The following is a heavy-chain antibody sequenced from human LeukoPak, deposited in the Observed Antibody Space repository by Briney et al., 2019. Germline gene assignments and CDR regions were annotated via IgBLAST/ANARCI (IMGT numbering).Heavy chain of an antibody. D-gene: IGHD6-6*01. CDR2: FSGSGGST. CDR3: AKGESGSYYSSSLS. V-gene: IGHV3-23*01. Sequence: PGGSLRLSCAASGFTFSSYAMSWVRQAPGKGLEWVSTFSGSGGSTYYADSVKGRFTISRDNSRSTLFLQMNSLRAEDTAVYYCAKGESGSYYSSSLSWGQGTLVTVSS. CDR1: GFTFSSYA. J-gene: IGHJ4*02.